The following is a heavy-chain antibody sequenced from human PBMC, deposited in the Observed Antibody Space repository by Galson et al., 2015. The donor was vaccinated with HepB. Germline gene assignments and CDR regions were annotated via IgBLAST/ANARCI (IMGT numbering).Heavy chain of an antibody. CDR3: ARAGYDSSGYYYYGY. CDR2: IYYSGST. CDR1: GGSISSYY. D-gene: IGHD3-22*01. Sequence: ETLSLTCTVSGGSISSYYWSWIRQPPGKGLEWIGYIYYSGSTNYNPSLKSRVTISVDTSKNQFSLRLSSVTAADTAVYYCARAGYDSSGYYYYGYWGQGTLVTVSS. J-gene: IGHJ4*02. V-gene: IGHV4-59*01.